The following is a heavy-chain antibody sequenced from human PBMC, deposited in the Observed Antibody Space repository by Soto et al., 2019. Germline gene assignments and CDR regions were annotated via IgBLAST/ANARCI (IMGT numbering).Heavy chain of an antibody. D-gene: IGHD2-21*02. J-gene: IGHJ6*02. CDR2: ISHDGSNQ. CDR3: AKETRSRAVTATRVNGMDV. V-gene: IGHV3-30*18. Sequence: PGGSLRLSCAPSGFSFSDFGMHWVRQAPGKGLEWVAAISHDGSNQYYGDSVKGRSSISRDHSNNRLYLQMNNLKVEDSAIYFCAKETRSRAVTATRVNGMDVWGQGTTVTVSS. CDR1: GFSFSDFG.